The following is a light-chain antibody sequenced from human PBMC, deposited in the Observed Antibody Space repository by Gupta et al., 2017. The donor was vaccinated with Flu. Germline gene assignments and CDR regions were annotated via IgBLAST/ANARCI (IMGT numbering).Light chain of an antibody. CDR1: SSDVGAYDY. Sequence: GQTVAISGTGTSSDVGAYDYVSWYQQHPGQVLKLIIYDVNKRPSGVPDRFTGSTSGNTASLTISGLQAEDESDYHCYSYGATKFFGGGTRLTVL. V-gene: IGLV2-11*01. J-gene: IGLJ2*01. CDR2: DVN. CDR3: YSYGATKF.